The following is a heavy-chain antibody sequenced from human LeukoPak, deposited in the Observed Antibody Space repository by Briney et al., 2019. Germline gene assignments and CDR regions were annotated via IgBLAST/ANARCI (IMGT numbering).Heavy chain of an antibody. V-gene: IGHV4-59*08. CDR3: ARHQEPDRPWMATVY. J-gene: IGHJ4*02. Sequence: PSETLSLTCTVSGGSISSYYWSWIRQPPGKGLEWIGYIYYSGSTNYNPSLKSRVTISVDTSKNQFSLKLSSVTAADTAVYYCARHQEPDRPWMATVYGGQGTLVTVS. D-gene: IGHD5-24*01. CDR1: GGSISSYY. CDR2: IYYSGST.